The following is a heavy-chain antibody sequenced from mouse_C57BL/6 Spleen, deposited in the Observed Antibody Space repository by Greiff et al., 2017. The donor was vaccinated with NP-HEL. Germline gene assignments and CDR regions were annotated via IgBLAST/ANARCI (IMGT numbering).Heavy chain of an antibody. Sequence: EVHLVESGPELVKPGASVKISCKASGYSFTGYYMNWVKQSPEKSLEWIGEINPSTGGTTYNQKFKAKATLTVDKSSSTAYMQLKSLTSEDSAVYYCARWDLGYWFAYWGQGTLVTVSA. CDR1: GYSFTGYY. CDR2: INPSTGGT. J-gene: IGHJ3*01. CDR3: ARWDLGYWFAY. V-gene: IGHV1-42*01. D-gene: IGHD4-1*01.